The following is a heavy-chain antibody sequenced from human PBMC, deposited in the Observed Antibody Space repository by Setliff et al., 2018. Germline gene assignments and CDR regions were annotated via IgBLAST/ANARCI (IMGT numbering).Heavy chain of an antibody. Sequence: ASVKVSCKASGYSFTSYDINWVRLAAGQGLEWMGWVSPIDDGKPGYAQKFQGRVTITWVTSISTAYMELRSLRSDDTAVYYCARSYDSGFYHQRDAYDIWGQGTMVTVSS. CDR2: VSPIDDGKP. D-gene: IGHD3-22*01. CDR3: ARSYDSGFYHQRDAYDI. V-gene: IGHV1-8*01. J-gene: IGHJ3*02. CDR1: GYSFTSYD.